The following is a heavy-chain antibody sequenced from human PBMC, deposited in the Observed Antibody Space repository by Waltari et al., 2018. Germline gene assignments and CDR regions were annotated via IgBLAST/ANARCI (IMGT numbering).Heavy chain of an antibody. D-gene: IGHD6-19*01. CDR2: FESEKGEP. J-gene: IGHJ4*02. CDR3: ATDPVSGRHRDY. V-gene: IGHV1-24*01. CDR1: GYSLGELS. Sequence: QVQLVQSGAEVKKAGASVKVSCEVFGYSLGELSINWVRQAPGKGLEWRGGFESEKGEPVYAQKFQGRVTMTEDTSKDIAYMELSRLRSEDTAVYFCATDPVSGRHRDYWGQGTLVTVSS.